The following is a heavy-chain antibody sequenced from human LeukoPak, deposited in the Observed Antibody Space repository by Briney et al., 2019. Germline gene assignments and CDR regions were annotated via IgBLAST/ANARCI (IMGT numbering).Heavy chain of an antibody. Sequence: GTSLRLSCAASGFTFSSYGMHWVRQAPGNGLEWVALISYDGSNKYYTDSVKGRFTISRDNSKNTLYLQMDSLRAEDTAVYYCAKDRGYSYGYFDYWGQGTLVTVSS. CDR1: GFTFSSYG. D-gene: IGHD5-18*01. CDR3: AKDRGYSYGYFDY. J-gene: IGHJ4*02. V-gene: IGHV3-30*18. CDR2: ISYDGSNK.